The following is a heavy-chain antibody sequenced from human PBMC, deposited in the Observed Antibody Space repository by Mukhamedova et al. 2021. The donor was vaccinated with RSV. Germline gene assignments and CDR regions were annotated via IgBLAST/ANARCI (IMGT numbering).Heavy chain of an antibody. V-gene: IGHV4-30-2*04. J-gene: IGHJ3*02. Sequence: SRVTISADTSKNQFSLKLSSVTAADTAVYYCARGGLGFVVEPVRSAFGIWGKGTMVTVSS. CDR3: ARGGLGFVVEPVRSAFGI. D-gene: IGHD2-21*01.